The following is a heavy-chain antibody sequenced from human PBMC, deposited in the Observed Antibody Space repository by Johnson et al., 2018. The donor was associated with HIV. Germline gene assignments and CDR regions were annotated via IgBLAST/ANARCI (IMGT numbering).Heavy chain of an antibody. Sequence: VQLVESGGGLVQPGGSLRLSCAASGFAVSSNYMSWVRQAPGKGLEWVSVIYSGGTTYNADSVKGRFTISRDNSKNTLYVQMNSLRAGDTAVYYCARDSYYYDSSGYYYHAFDIWGQGTMVTVSS. CDR3: ARDSYYYDSSGYYYHAFDI. CDR2: IYSGGTT. CDR1: GFAVSSNY. V-gene: IGHV3-66*01. J-gene: IGHJ3*02. D-gene: IGHD3-22*01.